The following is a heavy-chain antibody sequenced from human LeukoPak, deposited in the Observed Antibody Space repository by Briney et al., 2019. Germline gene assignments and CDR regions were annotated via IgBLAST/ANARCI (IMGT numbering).Heavy chain of an antibody. V-gene: IGHV4-34*01. J-gene: IGHJ4*02. CDR1: XY. Sequence: XYWXWXRQPPGKXLXXIGEINHSGSTNYXPSLKSRVTISVDTSKNQXSLKLSSVTAADTAVYYCARXXXXXXAXXXXDYWGQXTXVTVSS. CDR2: INHSGST. CDR3: ARXXXXXXAXXXXDY.